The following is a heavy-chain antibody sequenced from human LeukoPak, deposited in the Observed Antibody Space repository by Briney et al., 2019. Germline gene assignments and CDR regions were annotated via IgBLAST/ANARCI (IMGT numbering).Heavy chain of an antibody. J-gene: IGHJ4*02. V-gene: IGHV4-39*07. CDR2: IYYSGNT. CDR1: GVSISSSTYY. CDR3: ARDGYLAVDY. D-gene: IGHD2-2*03. Sequence: SETLSLTCTVSGVSISSSTYYWGWLRQPPGKGLEWIGNIYYSGNTYYNPSLKSRVAISVGTSKNQFSLKLSSVTAADTAVYYCARDGYLAVDYWGQGTLVTVSS.